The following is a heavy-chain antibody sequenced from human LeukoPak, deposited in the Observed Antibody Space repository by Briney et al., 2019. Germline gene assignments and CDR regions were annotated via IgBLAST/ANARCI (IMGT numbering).Heavy chain of an antibody. V-gene: IGHV4-59*01. J-gene: IGHJ4*02. CDR3: ARGYYDFWSGYSSLFDY. D-gene: IGHD3-3*01. CDR1: GGSISSYY. Sequence: SETLSLTCTVSGGSISSYYWGWIRQPPGKGLEWIGYIYYSGSTNYNPSLKSRVTISVDTSKNQFSLKLSSVTAADTAVYYCARGYYDFWSGYSSLFDYWGQGTLVTVSS. CDR2: IYYSGST.